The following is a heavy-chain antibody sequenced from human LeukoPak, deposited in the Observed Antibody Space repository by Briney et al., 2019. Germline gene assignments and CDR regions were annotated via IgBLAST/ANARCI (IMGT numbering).Heavy chain of an antibody. Sequence: SVKVSCKASGGTFSSYAISWVRQAPGQGLEWMGGIIPIFGTANYAQKFQGRVTITTDESTSTAYMELSSLRSEDTAVYYCAGGPSLSGSSWYGTKDIYADYWGQGTLVTVSS. D-gene: IGHD6-13*01. CDR2: IIPIFGTA. CDR1: GGTFSSYA. V-gene: IGHV1-69*05. J-gene: IGHJ4*02. CDR3: AGGPSLSGSSWYGTKDIYADY.